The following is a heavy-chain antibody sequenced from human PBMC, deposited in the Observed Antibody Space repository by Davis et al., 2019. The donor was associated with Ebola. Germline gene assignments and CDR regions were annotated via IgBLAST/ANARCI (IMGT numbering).Heavy chain of an antibody. CDR1: GYTFTGYY. J-gene: IGHJ4*02. CDR3: ARDRGYCSGGSCYMYYFDY. V-gene: IGHV1-2*06. D-gene: IGHD2-15*01. CDR2: INPNSGGT. Sequence: AASVKVSCKASGYTFTGYYMHWVRQAPGQGLEWMGRINPNSGGTNYAQKFQGRVTMTRDTSISTAYMELSRLRSDDTAVYYCARDRGYCSGGSCYMYYFDYWGQRTLVTVSS.